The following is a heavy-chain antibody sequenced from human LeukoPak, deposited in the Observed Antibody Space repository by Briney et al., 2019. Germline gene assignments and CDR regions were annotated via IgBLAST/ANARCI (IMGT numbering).Heavy chain of an antibody. D-gene: IGHD5-24*01. CDR1: GGSISSYY. CDR2: IYYSGST. CDR3: ARHGFRGDGYNWAANWFDP. J-gene: IGHJ5*02. Sequence: SETLSLTCTVSGGSISSYYWSWIRQPPGKGLEWIGYIYYSGSTNYNPSLKSRVTISVDTSKNQFSLKLSSVTAAHTAVYYCARHGFRGDGYNWAANWFDPWGQGTLVTVSS. V-gene: IGHV4-59*08.